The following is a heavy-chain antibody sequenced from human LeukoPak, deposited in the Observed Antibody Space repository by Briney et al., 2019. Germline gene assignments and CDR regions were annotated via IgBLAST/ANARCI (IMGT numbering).Heavy chain of an antibody. D-gene: IGHD3-10*01. Sequence: SETLSLTCTVPGGSISSYYWSWIRQPAGKGLEWIGRIYTSGSTNYNPSLKSRVTMSVDTSKNQFSLKLSSVTAADTAVYYCARVDSGSYYEYYFDYWGQGTLVTVSS. CDR2: IYTSGST. V-gene: IGHV4-4*07. CDR1: GGSISSYY. J-gene: IGHJ4*02. CDR3: ARVDSGSYYEYYFDY.